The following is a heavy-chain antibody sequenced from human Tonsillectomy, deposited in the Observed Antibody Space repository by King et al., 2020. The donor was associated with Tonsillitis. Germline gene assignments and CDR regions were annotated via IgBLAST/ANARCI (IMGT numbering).Heavy chain of an antibody. J-gene: IGHJ4*02. CDR2: ISYSGST. CDR1: GGSISSYY. CDR3: ARDRFFSGS. Sequence: QLQESGPGLVKPSETLSLTCTVSGGSISSYYWSWIRQPPGRGLEWIGDISYSGSTTYNPSLKSRVTISVDTSKNQFSLKLSSVTAADTAVYYCARDRFFSGSWGQGTLVTVSS. D-gene: IGHD3-3*01. V-gene: IGHV4-59*01.